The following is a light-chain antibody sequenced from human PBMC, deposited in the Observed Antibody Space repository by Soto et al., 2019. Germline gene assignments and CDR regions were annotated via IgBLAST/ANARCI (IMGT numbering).Light chain of an antibody. CDR2: GAS. CDR3: QQHNNWPRT. V-gene: IGKV3-15*01. CDR1: QSVSSS. J-gene: IGKJ2*01. Sequence: EIVMTQSPATLSVSPGERATLSCRASQSVSSSLAWYQQKPGQAPRLLIYGASTRATGIPAWFSGSGSGTEFTLTISSLQSEDFAVYYCQQHNNWPRTFGQGTKLEIK.